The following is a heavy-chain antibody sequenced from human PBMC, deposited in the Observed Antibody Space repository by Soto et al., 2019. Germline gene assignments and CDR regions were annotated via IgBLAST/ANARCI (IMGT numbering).Heavy chain of an antibody. CDR2: ISGSGGST. V-gene: IGHV3-23*01. J-gene: IGHJ4*02. Sequence: GGSLRLSCAASGFTFSSYAMSWVRQAPGKGLEWVSAISGSGGSTYYADSVKGRFTISRDNSKNTLYLQMNSLRAEDTAVYYCVCSDYYDSSGYYFFGYWGQGTLVTVSS. D-gene: IGHD3-22*01. CDR1: GFTFSSYA. CDR3: VCSDYYDSSGYYFFGY.